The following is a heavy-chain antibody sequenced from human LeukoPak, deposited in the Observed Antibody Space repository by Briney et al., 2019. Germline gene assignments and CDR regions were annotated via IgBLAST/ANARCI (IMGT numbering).Heavy chain of an antibody. D-gene: IGHD1-26*01. CDR2: IYYSGST. J-gene: IGHJ2*01. CDR1: GGSISSYY. V-gene: IGHV4-59*01. CDR3: ARVPQLGFEWDWYFDL. Sequence: SETLSLTCTGSGGSISSYYWSWIRQPPGKGLEWIGYIYYSGSTNYNPSLKSRVTISVDTSKNQFSLKLSSVTAADTAVYYCARVPQLGFEWDWYFDLWGRGTLVTVSS.